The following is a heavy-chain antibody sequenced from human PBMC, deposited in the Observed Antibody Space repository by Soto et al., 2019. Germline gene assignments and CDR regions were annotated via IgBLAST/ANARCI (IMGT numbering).Heavy chain of an antibody. J-gene: IGHJ5*02. D-gene: IGHD3-22*01. Sequence: GGSLRLSCTASGFTFGDYAMSWVRQAPGKGLEWVGFIRSKAYGGTIEYAASVKGRFTISRDDSKSIAYVQMNSLKTEGTAVYYCARDFDSSGYMNWFDPWGQGTLVTVSS. V-gene: IGHV3-49*04. CDR3: ARDFDSSGYMNWFDP. CDR1: GFTFGDYA. CDR2: IRSKAYGGTI.